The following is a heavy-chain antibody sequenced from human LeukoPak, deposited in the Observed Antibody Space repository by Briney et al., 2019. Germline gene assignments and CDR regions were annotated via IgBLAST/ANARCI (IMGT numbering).Heavy chain of an antibody. CDR3: ANPRYDSSGYYYVD. Sequence: ASVKVSCKASGYTFTDHTMHWLRQAPGQRLDWMGWINGGSGYTKYSPEFQGRVTITRDTSASTAYMELSSLRSEDTAVYYCANPRYDSSGYYYVDWGQGTLVTVSS. CDR1: GYTFTDHT. D-gene: IGHD3-22*01. V-gene: IGHV1-3*01. J-gene: IGHJ4*02. CDR2: INGGSGYT.